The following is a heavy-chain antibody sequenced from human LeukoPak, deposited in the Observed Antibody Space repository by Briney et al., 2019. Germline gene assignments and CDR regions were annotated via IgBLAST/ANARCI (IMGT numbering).Heavy chain of an antibody. V-gene: IGHV4-38-2*02. Sequence: PSETLSLTCAVSGYSISSGYYWGWIRQPPGKGLEWIGSIYHSGSTYYNPSLKSRVTISVDTSKNQFSLKLSSVTAADTAVYYCARDRDYCSSTSCRFDYWGQGTLVTVSS. CDR3: ARDRDYCSSTSCRFDY. CDR2: IYHSGST. D-gene: IGHD2-2*01. J-gene: IGHJ4*02. CDR1: GYSISSGYY.